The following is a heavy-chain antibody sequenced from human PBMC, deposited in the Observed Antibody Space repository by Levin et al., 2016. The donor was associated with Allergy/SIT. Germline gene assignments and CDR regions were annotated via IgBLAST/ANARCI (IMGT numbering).Heavy chain of an antibody. Sequence: GSLRLSCTVSGGSITGYYWDWVRQSPGKGLEWVGYVYYSGSTNYSPSLKSRLTISVDTSKNQFSLKLRSVTAADTAVYYCARRRHDSTGPFDYWGQGILVTVSS. V-gene: IGHV4-59*01. J-gene: IGHJ4*02. CDR3: ARRRHDSTGPFDY. D-gene: IGHD3-22*01. CDR1: GGSITGYY. CDR2: VYYSGST.